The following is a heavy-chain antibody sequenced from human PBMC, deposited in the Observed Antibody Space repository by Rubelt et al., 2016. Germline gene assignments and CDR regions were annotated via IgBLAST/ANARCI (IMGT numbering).Heavy chain of an antibody. CDR1: GFTFSTSN. D-gene: IGHD3-10*01. V-gene: IGHV3-48*04. CDR3: ARDPRLVRGVYGMDV. J-gene: IGHJ6*02. Sequence: EVRLVESGGGLVQPGGSLRLSCAASGFTFSTSNMNWVRQAPGKGLEWVSYISDRSSTIYYADSVKGRFTISRDNAKNSLYLQMNSLRAEDTAVYYCARDPRLVRGVYGMDVWGQGTTVTVSS. CDR2: ISDRSSTI.